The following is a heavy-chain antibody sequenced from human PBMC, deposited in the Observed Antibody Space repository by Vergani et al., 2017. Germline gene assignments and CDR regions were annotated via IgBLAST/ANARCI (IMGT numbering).Heavy chain of an antibody. CDR1: GYTFTSYD. D-gene: IGHD4-17*01. CDR3: ARAYGDYAWDYYYYMDV. Sequence: QVQLVQSGAEVKKPGASVKVSCKASGYTFTSYDINWVRQATGQGLEWMGWMNPNSGNTGYAQKFQGRVTMTRNTSISTAYMELSSLRSEDTAVYYFARAYGDYAWDYYYYMDVWGKGTTVTVSS. J-gene: IGHJ6*03. V-gene: IGHV1-8*01. CDR2: MNPNSGNT.